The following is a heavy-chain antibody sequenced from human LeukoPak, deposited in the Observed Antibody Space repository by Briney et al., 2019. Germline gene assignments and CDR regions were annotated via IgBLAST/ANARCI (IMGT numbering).Heavy chain of an antibody. V-gene: IGHV1-2*02. CDR3: ARTYNYYDSSGSFDY. Sequence: ASVKVSCKASGYTFTGYYMHWVRQAPGQGLEWMGWMNPNSGGTNYAQKFQGRVTMTRDTSISTAYMELSRLRSDDAAVYYCARTYNYYDSSGSFDYWGQGTLVTVSS. J-gene: IGHJ4*02. CDR2: MNPNSGGT. D-gene: IGHD3-22*01. CDR1: GYTFTGYY.